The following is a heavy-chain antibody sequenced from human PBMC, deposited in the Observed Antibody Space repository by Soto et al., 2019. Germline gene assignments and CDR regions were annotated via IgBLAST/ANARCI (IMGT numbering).Heavy chain of an antibody. CDR1: GFTFTRYS. CDR2: ISSTTNYI. V-gene: IGHV3-21*01. Sequence: GGSLRLSCAASGFTFTRYSMNWVRQAPGKGLEWVSSISSTTNYIYYADSMKGRFTVSRDNAKNSVYLDMNSLSAEDTAVYYCARESEDLTSNFDYWGQGTLVTSPQ. J-gene: IGHJ4*02. CDR3: ARESEDLTSNFDY.